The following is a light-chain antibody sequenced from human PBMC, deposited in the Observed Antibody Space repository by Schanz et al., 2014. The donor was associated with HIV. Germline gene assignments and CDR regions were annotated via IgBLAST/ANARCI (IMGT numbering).Light chain of an antibody. J-gene: IGLJ1*01. Sequence: QSALTQPASVSGSPGQSIAISCTGTNSDIGAYNYVSWYQQHPDKAPKLIIYDVNNRPSGVSNRFSGSKSGNTASLTVSGLQADDEADYYCCSYTTTSTYVFGAGTKLTV. CDR3: CSYTTTSTYV. V-gene: IGLV2-14*03. CDR2: DVN. CDR1: NSDIGAYNY.